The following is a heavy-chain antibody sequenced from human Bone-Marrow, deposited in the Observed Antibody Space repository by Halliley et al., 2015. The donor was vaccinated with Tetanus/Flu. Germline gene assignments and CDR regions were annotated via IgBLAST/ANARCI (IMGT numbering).Heavy chain of an antibody. Sequence: RSRDKANRRSTQYAASVEGRFSISRDDSKSSLYLQMNSLKTGDTAVYYCVKNSRQTSYYYFGLDVWGPGTTVTVSS. J-gene: IGHJ6*02. CDR2: SRDKANRRST. D-gene: IGHD1-7*01. V-gene: IGHV3-72*01. CDR3: VKNSRQTSYYYFGLDV.